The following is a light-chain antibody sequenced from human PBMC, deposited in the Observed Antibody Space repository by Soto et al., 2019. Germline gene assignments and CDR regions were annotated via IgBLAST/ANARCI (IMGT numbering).Light chain of an antibody. J-gene: IGLJ2*01. Sequence: QSALTQPPSASGSPGQSVNISCTGTSSDVGAYNYVSWYQQHPDTAPKLMIYDVTKRPSGVPDRFSGSKSGNTASLTISGLQAEDEADYYCCSYAGGYVFEVIFGGGTKLTVL. CDR1: SSDVGAYNY. CDR2: DVT. CDR3: CSYAGGYVFEVI. V-gene: IGLV2-11*01.